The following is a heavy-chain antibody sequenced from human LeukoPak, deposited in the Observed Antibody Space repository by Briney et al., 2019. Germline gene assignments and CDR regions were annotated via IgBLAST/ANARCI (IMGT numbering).Heavy chain of an antibody. D-gene: IGHD1-1*01. Sequence: PGGSLRLSCAASGFTFSSYAMHWVRQAPGKGLEWVAVISYDGSNKYYADSVKGRFTISRDNSKNTLYLQMNSLRAEDTAVYYCASAPVLNGKLDYWGQGTLVTVSS. CDR2: ISYDGSNK. CDR1: GFTFSSYA. J-gene: IGHJ4*02. V-gene: IGHV3-30*04. CDR3: ASAPVLNGKLDY.